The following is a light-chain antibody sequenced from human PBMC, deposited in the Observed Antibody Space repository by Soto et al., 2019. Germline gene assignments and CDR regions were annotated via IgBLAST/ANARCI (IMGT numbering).Light chain of an antibody. CDR2: DAS. CDR1: QSVSSY. Sequence: EIVLTQSPATLSLSPGERATLSCRASQSVSSYLALYQQKPGRAPRLLIYDASDRATGIPARFSGSGSGTDFTLTISSLEPEDFAVYYCQQRSNWPITFGQGTRLEIK. J-gene: IGKJ5*01. V-gene: IGKV3-11*01. CDR3: QQRSNWPIT.